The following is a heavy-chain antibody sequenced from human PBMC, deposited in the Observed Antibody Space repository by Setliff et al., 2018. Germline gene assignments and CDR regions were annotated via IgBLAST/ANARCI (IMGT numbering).Heavy chain of an antibody. CDR3: ARDRDSSGYPYYFDY. CDR2: IIPIFGTA. D-gene: IGHD3-22*01. J-gene: IGHJ4*02. V-gene: IGHV1-69*06. Sequence: SVKVSCKVSGGTFSSYAISWVRQAPGQGLEWMGRIIPIFGTANYAQKFQGRVTITADKSTSTAYMELSSLRSEDTAVYYCARDRDSSGYPYYFDYWGQGTLVTVSS. CDR1: GGTFSSYA.